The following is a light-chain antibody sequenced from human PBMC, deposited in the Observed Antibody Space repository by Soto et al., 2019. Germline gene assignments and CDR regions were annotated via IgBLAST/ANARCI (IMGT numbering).Light chain of an antibody. CDR2: GTS. J-gene: IGKJ4*01. Sequence: EIVLTQSPGTLSLSPGERATLSCRASQSVRSSHLAWYQQMPGQAPRLLIYGTSNRATGIPDRFSGSGSGTDFTLTISRLEPEDFAVYYCQPYSSSPLTFGGGNKVEIK. CDR1: QSVRSSH. V-gene: IGKV3-20*01. CDR3: QPYSSSPLT.